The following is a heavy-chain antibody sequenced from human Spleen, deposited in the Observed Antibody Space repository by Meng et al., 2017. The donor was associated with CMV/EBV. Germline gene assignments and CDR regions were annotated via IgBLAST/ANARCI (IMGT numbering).Heavy chain of an antibody. D-gene: IGHD6-19*01. CDR3: TKDGQSYNSARPLDY. J-gene: IGHJ4*02. V-gene: IGHV4-61*01. Sequence: GSLRLSCTVSGDSISSGSFYWSWIRQPPGKGLEWIGHIYFTGSTKYNPSLKSRVTISVDTSKNQFSLKLSSVTAADTAVYYCTKDGQSYNSARPLDYWGQGTLVTVSS. CDR2: IYFTGST. CDR1: GDSISSGSFY.